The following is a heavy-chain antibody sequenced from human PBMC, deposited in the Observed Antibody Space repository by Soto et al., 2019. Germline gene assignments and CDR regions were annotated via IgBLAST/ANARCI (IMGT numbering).Heavy chain of an antibody. CDR2: IYHSGST. V-gene: IGHV4-4*02. D-gene: IGHD3-16*02. Sequence: SETLSLTCAVSGGSISSSNWWSWVRQPPGTGLEWIWEIYHSGSTNYNPSLKSRVTISVDKSKNQFSLKLSSVTAADTAVYYCARDRNDYVWGSYRSPGLFDYWGQGTLVTVSS. J-gene: IGHJ4*02. CDR1: GGSISSSNW. CDR3: ARDRNDYVWGSYRSPGLFDY.